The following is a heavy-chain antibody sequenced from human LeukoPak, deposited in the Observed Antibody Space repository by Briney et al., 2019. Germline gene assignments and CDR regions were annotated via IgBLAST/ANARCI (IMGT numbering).Heavy chain of an antibody. CDR2: IYPGDSDT. D-gene: IGHD6-13*01. V-gene: IGHV5-51*01. J-gene: IGHJ4*02. Sequence: GESLKISCKGSGYSFTSYWIGWVRQMPGKGLEWMGIIYPGDSDTRYSPSLQGQVTISADKSISTAYLQWNSLKASDTAMYYCASGIAAAGRSGPLDYWGQGTLVTVSS. CDR3: ASGIAAAGRSGPLDY. CDR1: GYSFTSYW.